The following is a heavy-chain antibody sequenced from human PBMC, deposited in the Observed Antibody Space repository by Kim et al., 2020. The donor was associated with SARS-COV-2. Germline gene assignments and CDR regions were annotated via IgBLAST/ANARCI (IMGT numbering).Heavy chain of an antibody. CDR3: ASLPGDYYDSSGYY. D-gene: IGHD3-22*01. V-gene: IGHV4-34*01. CDR2: INHSGST. J-gene: IGHJ4*02. Sequence: SETLSLTCAVYGGSFSGYYWSWICQPPGKGLEWIGEINHSGSTNYNPSLKSRVTISVDTSKNQFSLKLSSVTAADTAVYYCASLPGDYYDSSGYYWGQGTLVTVSS. CDR1: GGSFSGYY.